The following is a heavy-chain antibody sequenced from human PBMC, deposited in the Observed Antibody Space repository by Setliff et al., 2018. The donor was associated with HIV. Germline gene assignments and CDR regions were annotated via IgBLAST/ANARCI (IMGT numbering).Heavy chain of an antibody. J-gene: IGHJ4*02. CDR2: VTPDGGDK. V-gene: IGHV3-7*01. D-gene: IGHD3-22*01. CDR1: GFMFGVDW. Sequence: GGSLRLSCAASGFMFGVDWMSWVRQTPGKGLEWVASVTPDGGDKYYANSMRGRFTISRDNGKNSLYLEMNSLRAEDTAIYYCARDYNYIFDSWGQGVLVTVSS. CDR3: ARDYNYIFDS.